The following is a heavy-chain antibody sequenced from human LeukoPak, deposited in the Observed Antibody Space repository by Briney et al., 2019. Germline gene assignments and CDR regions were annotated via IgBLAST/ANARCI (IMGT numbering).Heavy chain of an antibody. CDR3: ARDEGKGIVGATKFDY. V-gene: IGHV3-48*03. J-gene: IGHJ4*02. CDR2: IISSGSTI. Sequence: GGSLRLSCAASGFTFSSYEMNWVRQAPGKGLGWVSYIISSGSTIYYADSVKGRFTISRDNAKNSLYLQMNSRRAEDTAVYYCARDEGKGIVGATKFDYWGQGTLVTVSS. CDR1: GFTFSSYE. D-gene: IGHD1-26*01.